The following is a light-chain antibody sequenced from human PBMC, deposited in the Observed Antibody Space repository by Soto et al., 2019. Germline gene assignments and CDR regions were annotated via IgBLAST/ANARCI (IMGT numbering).Light chain of an antibody. CDR1: SSDVGGYNY. Sequence: QSVLTQPASVSGSPGQSITISCTGTSSDVGGYNYVSWYQQHPGKAPKFMIYEVSNRPSGVSNRFSGSKSGNTASLTFPGLQAEDEAEYYCSSYTCSSSHWVFGGGTKLTVL. J-gene: IGLJ3*02. V-gene: IGLV2-14*01. CDR2: EVS. CDR3: SSYTCSSSHWV.